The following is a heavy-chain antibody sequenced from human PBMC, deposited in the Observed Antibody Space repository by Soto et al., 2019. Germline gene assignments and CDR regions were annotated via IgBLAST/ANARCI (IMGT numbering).Heavy chain of an antibody. CDR2: ISDDGNTK. CDR1: GFIFSSFP. V-gene: IGHV3-30-3*01. J-gene: IGHJ5*02. CDR3: TRADVTVTLSVFDP. D-gene: IGHD4-17*01. Sequence: QVQLVESGGGVVQPGRSLRLSCAASGFIFSSFPMHWVRQAPGKGLVWVAVISDDGNTKYYADSVKGRFTISRDNSKNTLYLQMNSLSAEETAVYYCTRADVTVTLSVFDPWGQGTLVTVSS.